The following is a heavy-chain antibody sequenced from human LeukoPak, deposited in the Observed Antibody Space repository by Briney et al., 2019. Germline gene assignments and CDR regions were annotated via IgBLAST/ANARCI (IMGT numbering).Heavy chain of an antibody. Sequence: PSETLSLTCAVYGGSFSGYYWSWIRQPPGKGLEWIGYAHYSGSTNYNPSLESRVTISVDTSNNQFSLKLSSVTAADTAVYFCARDLSGSYYHDWGQGTLVTVSS. CDR3: ARDLSGSYYHD. V-gene: IGHV4-59*01. J-gene: IGHJ4*02. D-gene: IGHD1-26*01. CDR2: AHYSGST. CDR1: GGSFSGYY.